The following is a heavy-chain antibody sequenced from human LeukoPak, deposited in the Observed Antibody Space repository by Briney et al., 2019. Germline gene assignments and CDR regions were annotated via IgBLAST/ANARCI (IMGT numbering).Heavy chain of an antibody. CDR3: ARHRPEGVDIVATIDY. J-gene: IGHJ4*02. CDR2: INHSGST. D-gene: IGHD5-12*01. Sequence: GSLRLSCAASGFTFSSYWMSWIRQPPGRGLEWIGEINHSGSTNYNPSLKSRVTISVDTSKNQFSLKLSSVTAADTAVYYCARHRPEGVDIVATIDYWGQGTLVTVSS. CDR1: GFTFSSYW. V-gene: IGHV4-34*01.